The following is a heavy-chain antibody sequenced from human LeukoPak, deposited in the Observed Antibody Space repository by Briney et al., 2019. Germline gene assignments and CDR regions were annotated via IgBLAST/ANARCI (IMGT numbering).Heavy chain of an antibody. J-gene: IGHJ3*02. Sequence: TETLSLTCAVSGYSISSSNWWGWIRQPPGKGLEWIGYIYYSGSTYYNPSLKSRVTMSVDTSKNQFSLKLSSVTAVDTAVYYCARKSYVLNAFDIWGQGTMVTVSS. CDR3: ARKSYVLNAFDI. CDR1: GYSISSSNW. D-gene: IGHD2/OR15-2a*01. V-gene: IGHV4-28*01. CDR2: IYYSGST.